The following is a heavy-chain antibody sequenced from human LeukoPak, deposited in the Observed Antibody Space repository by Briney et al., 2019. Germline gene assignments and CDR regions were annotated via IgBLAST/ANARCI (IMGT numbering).Heavy chain of an antibody. J-gene: IGHJ5*02. CDR3: ARVMRFLEWAGGFDP. CDR1: GFTFSSYW. CDR2: IKQDGSEK. V-gene: IGHV3-7*01. D-gene: IGHD3-3*01. Sequence: GGSLRLSCAASGFTFSSYWMSWVRQAPGKGLEWVAIIKQDGSEKYYVDSVKGRFTISRDNAKNSLYLQMNSLRAEDTAVYYCARVMRFLEWAGGFDPWGQGTLVTVSS.